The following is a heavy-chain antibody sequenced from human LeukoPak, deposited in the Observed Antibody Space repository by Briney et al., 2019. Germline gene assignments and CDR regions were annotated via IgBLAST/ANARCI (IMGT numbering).Heavy chain of an antibody. Sequence: GGSLTLSCAASGFTFSTYWMSWVRQSRGKALEWVANIKPDGREKNYADPVKSRFTLSRDNAENSLFLQMNSLRAEDTAVYYCVRGNLVFDYWGQGALVTVSS. V-gene: IGHV3-7*01. J-gene: IGHJ4*02. D-gene: IGHD1-7*01. CDR3: VRGNLVFDY. CDR2: IKPDGREK. CDR1: GFTFSTYW.